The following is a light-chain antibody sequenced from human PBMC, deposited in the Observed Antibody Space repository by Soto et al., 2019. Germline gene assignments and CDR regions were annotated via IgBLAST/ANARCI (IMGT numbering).Light chain of an antibody. CDR2: GAS. CDR1: QSVTTR. Sequence: IVLTQSPGTLSLSPGERVTLSCRASQSVTTRLAWYQHKPGQAPRLLMSGASSRASGVPVRFSGSGSGTDFTLTISSLQSEDFAVYYCQQYGSSPTWTFGQGTKVDIK. CDR3: QQYGSSPTWT. V-gene: IGKV3-20*01. J-gene: IGKJ1*01.